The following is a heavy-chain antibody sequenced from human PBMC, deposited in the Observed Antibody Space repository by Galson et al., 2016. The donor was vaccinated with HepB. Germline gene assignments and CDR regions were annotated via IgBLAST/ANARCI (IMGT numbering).Heavy chain of an antibody. CDR3: STEWAYYDRWSYYFDY. Sequence: SLRLSCASSEFTFSSAWMSWVRQTPGKGLEWVGRIKSKTEGGTTDYAAPVKGRFTISRDDSKNTLYLQMNSLKIEDTAVYYCSTEWAYYDRWSYYFDYWGLGTLVSVSS. J-gene: IGHJ4*02. D-gene: IGHD3-22*01. V-gene: IGHV3-15*01. CDR2: IKSKTEGGTT. CDR1: EFTFSSAW.